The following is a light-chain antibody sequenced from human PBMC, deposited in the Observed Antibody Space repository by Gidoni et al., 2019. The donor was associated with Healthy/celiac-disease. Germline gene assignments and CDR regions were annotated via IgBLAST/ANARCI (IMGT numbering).Light chain of an antibody. CDR1: QSVSSN. Sequence: TVMTPSPATLSVSPASRATLPCRASQSVSSNLVWYQQKPGQAPRLLIYGASTRATGIPARFSGSGSGTEFTLTISSLQSEDVAVYYCQQYNNWPRTSGQGTKVEIK. J-gene: IGKJ1*01. CDR3: QQYNNWPRT. CDR2: GAS. V-gene: IGKV3-15*01.